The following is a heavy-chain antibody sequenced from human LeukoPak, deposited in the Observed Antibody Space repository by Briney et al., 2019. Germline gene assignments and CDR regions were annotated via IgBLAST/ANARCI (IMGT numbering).Heavy chain of an antibody. CDR1: GFTVSSNY. CDR2: IYSGGST. CDR3: ARDQGYSGYDWVN. J-gene: IGHJ4*02. Sequence: GGSLRLSCAASGFTVSSNYMSWVRQAPGKGLEWVSVIYSGGSTYYADSVKGRFTISRDNSKNTLYLQMNSLRAEDTAVYYCARDQGYSGYDWVNWGQGTLVTVSS. V-gene: IGHV3-66*01. D-gene: IGHD5-12*01.